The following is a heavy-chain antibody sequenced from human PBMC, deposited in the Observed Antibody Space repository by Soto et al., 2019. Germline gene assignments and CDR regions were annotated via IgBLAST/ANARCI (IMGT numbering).Heavy chain of an antibody. CDR2: IIPIFGTA. CDR3: ARDRGVIDGDNWFDP. J-gene: IGHJ5*02. Sequence: QVQLVQSGAEVKKPGSSVKVSCKASGGTFSSYAISWVRQAPGQGLEWMGGIIPIFGTANYAQKFQGRVTIXXDXSXXTAYMELSSLRSEDTAVYYCARDRGVIDGDNWFDPWGQGTLVTVSS. V-gene: IGHV1-69*12. D-gene: IGHD3-10*01. CDR1: GGTFSSYA.